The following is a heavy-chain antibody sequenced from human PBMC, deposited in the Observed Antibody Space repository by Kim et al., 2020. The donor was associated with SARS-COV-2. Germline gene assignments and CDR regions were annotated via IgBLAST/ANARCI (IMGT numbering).Heavy chain of an antibody. CDR1: GYSFSNYW. CDR2: IYPGDSDT. Sequence: GESLKISCKASGYSFSNYWIGWVRQMPGKGLEWMGLIYPGDSDTRYGPSFQGQVTISADKSISTAFLQWSRLEASDTAMYYCARHGGTGSYYFGMEVWGQGTLVTVSS. V-gene: IGHV5-51*01. CDR3: ARHGGTGSYYFGMEV. J-gene: IGHJ6*02. D-gene: IGHD3-16*01.